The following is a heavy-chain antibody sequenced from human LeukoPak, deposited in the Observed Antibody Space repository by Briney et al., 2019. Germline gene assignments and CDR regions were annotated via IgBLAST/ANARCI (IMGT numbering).Heavy chain of an antibody. V-gene: IGHV3-9*01. CDR3: AKDKADMDILTGYFFDY. J-gene: IGHJ4*02. D-gene: IGHD3-9*01. CDR2: ISWNSGSI. CDR1: GFTFDDYA. Sequence: GGSLRLSCAASGFTFDDYAMHWVRQAPGKGLEWVSGISWNSGSIGYADSVKGRFTISRDNAKNSLYLQMNSLRAEDTALYYCAKDKADMDILTGYFFDYWGQGTLVTVSS.